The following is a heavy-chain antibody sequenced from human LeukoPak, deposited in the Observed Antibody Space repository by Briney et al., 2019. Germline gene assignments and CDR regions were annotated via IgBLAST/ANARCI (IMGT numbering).Heavy chain of an antibody. Sequence: SETLSLTCTVSGGSISSYYWSWIRQPPGKGLEWIGYIYYSGSTNYNPSLKSRVTISVDTSKNQFSLKLSSVTAADTAVYYCATAGSGWYHEYYFDYRGQGTLVTVSS. D-gene: IGHD6-19*01. J-gene: IGHJ4*02. V-gene: IGHV4-59*08. CDR1: GGSISSYY. CDR2: IYYSGST. CDR3: ATAGSGWYHEYYFDY.